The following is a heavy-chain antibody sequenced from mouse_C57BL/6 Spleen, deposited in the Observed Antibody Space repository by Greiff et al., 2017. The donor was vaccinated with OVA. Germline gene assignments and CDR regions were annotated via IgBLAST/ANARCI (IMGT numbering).Heavy chain of an antibody. D-gene: IGHD2-5*01. Sequence: QVQLKESGAELVRPGASVTLSCKASGYTFTDYEMHWVKQTPVHGLEWIGAIYPETGGTAYNQKFKGKAILTADKSSSTAYMELRSLTSEDSAVYDCTSGEYSNLFDYWGQGTTLTVS. V-gene: IGHV1-15*01. CDR1: GYTFTDYE. CDR2: IYPETGGT. J-gene: IGHJ2*01. CDR3: TSGEYSNLFDY.